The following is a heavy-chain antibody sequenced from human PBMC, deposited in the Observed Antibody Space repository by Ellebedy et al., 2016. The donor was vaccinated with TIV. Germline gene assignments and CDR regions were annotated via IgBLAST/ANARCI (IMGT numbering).Heavy chain of an antibody. CDR3: ARDYGSGSYLGY. Sequence: GESLKISXKGSGYSFTSYWISWVRQMPGKGLEWMGRIDPSDSYTNYSPSFQGHVTISADKSISTAYLQWSSLKASDTAMYYCARDYGSGSYLGYWGQGTLVTVSS. D-gene: IGHD3-10*01. CDR1: GYSFTSYW. V-gene: IGHV5-10-1*01. J-gene: IGHJ4*02. CDR2: IDPSDSYT.